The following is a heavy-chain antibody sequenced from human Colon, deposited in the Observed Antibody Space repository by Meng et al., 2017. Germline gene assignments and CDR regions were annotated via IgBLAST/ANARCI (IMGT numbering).Heavy chain of an antibody. D-gene: IGHD3-10*01. CDR3: ARGVAWLYGSGLHWYFDL. CDR1: GFSFSTSW. J-gene: IGHJ2*01. V-gene: IGHV3-7*01. CDR2: IKQDGSDK. Sequence: GGSLRLSCAASGFSFSTSWMTWVRQAPGKGLEWVANIKQDGSDKYYVDSMKGRLTISRDNAKNSLYLQMNSRRVDDTAVYYCARGVAWLYGSGLHWYFDLWGRGTLVTVSS.